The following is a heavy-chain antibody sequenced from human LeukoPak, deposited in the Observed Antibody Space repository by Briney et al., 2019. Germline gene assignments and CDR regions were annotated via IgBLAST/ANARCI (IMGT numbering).Heavy chain of an antibody. CDR2: INPSGGST. J-gene: IGHJ4*02. Sequence: ASVKVSCKAFGHSLTSYSMHWVRQAPGQGLECMGIINPSGGSTSYAQKFRGRVTMTRDTSTSTVYMEVTSLRSEDTAVYYCARGFDGLRLKGQYFDYWGQGTLVTVSS. V-gene: IGHV1-46*01. CDR3: ARGFDGLRLKGQYFDY. CDR1: GHSLTSYS. D-gene: IGHD5/OR15-5a*01.